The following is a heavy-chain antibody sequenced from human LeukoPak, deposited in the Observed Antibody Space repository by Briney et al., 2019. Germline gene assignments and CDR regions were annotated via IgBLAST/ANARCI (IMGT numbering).Heavy chain of an antibody. CDR1: GFIFSSYV. D-gene: IGHD2-21*01. Sequence: SGVSLRLSCEASGFIFSSYVMGWVRQAPGKGLEWVSSISAGGGDTFTADSVKGRFTITRENSKNTLYLQMMGLRVEDTAIYYCAKLNLGEMAYFDSWGQGILVTVSS. J-gene: IGHJ4*02. V-gene: IGHV3-23*01. CDR2: ISAGGGDT. CDR3: AKLNLGEMAYFDS.